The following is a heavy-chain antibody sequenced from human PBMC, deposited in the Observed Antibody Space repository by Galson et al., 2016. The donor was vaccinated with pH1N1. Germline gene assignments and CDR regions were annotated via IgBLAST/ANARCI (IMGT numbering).Heavy chain of an antibody. V-gene: IGHV4-59*01. Sequence: SETLSLTCTVSGDSINRNYWSWIRQPPGKGLEWIGYIYYSGTTSYNPSLKSRITISVDSSQGQFSLKLTPVTAADTAVYYCARGGGDLDSWGQGTLVTVSS. J-gene: IGHJ4*02. CDR3: ARGGGDLDS. CDR2: IYYSGTT. CDR1: GDSINRNY. D-gene: IGHD2-21*02.